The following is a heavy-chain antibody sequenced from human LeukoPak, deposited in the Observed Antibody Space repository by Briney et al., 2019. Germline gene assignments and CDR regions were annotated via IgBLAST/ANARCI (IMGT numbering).Heavy chain of an antibody. CDR3: ARGGQLSEYYYDSSGYYYDSSVGY. CDR2: INPNSGGT. V-gene: IGHV1-2*06. D-gene: IGHD3-22*01. Sequence: ASVKVSCKASGYTFTGYYMHWVRQAPGQGLEWMGRINPNSGGTNYAQKFQGRVTMTRDTSISPAYMELSRLRSDDTAVYYCARGGQLSEYYYDSSGYYYDSSVGYWGQGTLVTVSS. J-gene: IGHJ4*02. CDR1: GYTFTGYY.